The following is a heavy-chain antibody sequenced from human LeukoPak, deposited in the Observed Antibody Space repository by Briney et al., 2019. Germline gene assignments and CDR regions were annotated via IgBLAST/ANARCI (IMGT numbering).Heavy chain of an antibody. CDR1: GYTFTSYY. CDR3: ARVSSGWRRERSDDAFDI. J-gene: IGHJ3*02. CDR2: INPSGGST. Sequence: ASVKVSCKASGYTFTSYYMHWVRQAPGQGLEWMGIINPSGGSTSYAQKFQGRVTITADKSTSTAYMELSRLRSDDTAVYYCARVSSGWRRERSDDAFDIWGQGTMVTVSS. D-gene: IGHD6-19*01. V-gene: IGHV1-46*01.